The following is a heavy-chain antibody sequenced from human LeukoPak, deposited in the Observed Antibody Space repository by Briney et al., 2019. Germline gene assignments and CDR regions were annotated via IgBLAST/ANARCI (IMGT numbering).Heavy chain of an antibody. Sequence: GRSLRLSCAASGFTVSSNYMGWVRRAPGKGLEWVSVIYSGGTTYYADSVKGRFTISRDNSKNTLYLLMNSLRAEDTAVYYCARGAPFDYWGQGTLVTVSS. CDR3: ARGAPFDY. CDR2: IYSGGTT. J-gene: IGHJ4*02. CDR1: GFTVSSNY. V-gene: IGHV3-53*01.